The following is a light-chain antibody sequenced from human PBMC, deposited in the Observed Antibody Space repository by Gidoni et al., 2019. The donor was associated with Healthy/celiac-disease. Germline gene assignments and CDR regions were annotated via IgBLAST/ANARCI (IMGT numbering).Light chain of an antibody. V-gene: IGKV1-39*01. Sequence: DIQMTQSPSSLSASVGDRVTITCLASQSISSYLNWYQQKPGKSPKLLIYAASILQSGVPSRFSGSGSGTDFTLTISSLQPEYFATYYCQQSYSTPLTFGGGTKVEIK. CDR3: QQSYSTPLT. CDR1: QSISSY. J-gene: IGKJ4*01. CDR2: AAS.